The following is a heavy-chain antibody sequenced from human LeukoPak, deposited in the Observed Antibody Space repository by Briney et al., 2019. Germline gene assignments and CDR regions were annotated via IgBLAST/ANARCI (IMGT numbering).Heavy chain of an antibody. CDR1: GGSISSYY. D-gene: IGHD2-2*01. V-gene: IGHV4-59*01. Sequence: SETLSLTCTVSGGSISSYYWSWIRQPPGKGLEWIGSIYYSGSTNYNPSLKSRVTISVDTSKNQFSLKLSSVTAADTAVYYCARGSDCSSTSCYLTYYYYYGMDVWGQGTTVTVSS. CDR2: IYYSGST. J-gene: IGHJ6*02. CDR3: ARGSDCSSTSCYLTYYYYYGMDV.